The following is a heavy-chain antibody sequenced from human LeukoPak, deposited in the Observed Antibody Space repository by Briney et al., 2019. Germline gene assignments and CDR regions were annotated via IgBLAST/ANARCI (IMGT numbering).Heavy chain of an antibody. J-gene: IGHJ4*02. D-gene: IGHD2-15*01. CDR3: ARSAEGYCSGASCSEYYFDY. V-gene: IGHV1-3*02. CDR2: TNAGNGNT. CDR1: GYILTNYA. Sequence: ASVKVSCKASGYILTNYAIHWVRQAPGQRLEWMGWTNAGNGNTKYSQEFQGRVTITRDTSANTAYMELSSLRSEDVAVYYCARSAEGYCSGASCSEYYFDYWGQGTLVTVSS.